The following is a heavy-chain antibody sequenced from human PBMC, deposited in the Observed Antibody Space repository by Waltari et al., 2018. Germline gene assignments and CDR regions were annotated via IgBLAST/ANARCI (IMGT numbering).Heavy chain of an antibody. CDR2: IKQDGSEK. CDR1: GFTFSSYW. D-gene: IGHD2-2*01. Sequence: EVQLVVSGGGLVQPGGSLRRYCAASGFTFSSYWMSWVGRAPGRGREWVANIKQDGSEKYYVDSVKGRFTISRDNAKNSLYLQMNSLRAEDTAVYYCARETLGYCSSTSCFYYFDYWGQGTLVTVSS. V-gene: IGHV3-7*01. J-gene: IGHJ4*02. CDR3: ARETLGYCSSTSCFYYFDY.